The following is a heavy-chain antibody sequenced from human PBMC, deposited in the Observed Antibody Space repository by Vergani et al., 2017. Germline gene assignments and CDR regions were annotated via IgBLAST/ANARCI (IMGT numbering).Heavy chain of an antibody. J-gene: IGHJ4*02. D-gene: IGHD6-13*01. V-gene: IGHV3-21*05. CDR3: ARAGYSSSWYEGYFDY. CDR1: GFTFSSYS. CDR2: ISSSSSYI. Sequence: EVQLVESGGGLVQPGGSLRLSCAASGFTFSSYSMNWVRQAPGKGLEWVSYISSSSSYIYYADSVKGRFTISRDNAKNSLYLQMNSLRAEDTAVYYCARAGYSSSWYEGYFDYWGQGTLVTVTS.